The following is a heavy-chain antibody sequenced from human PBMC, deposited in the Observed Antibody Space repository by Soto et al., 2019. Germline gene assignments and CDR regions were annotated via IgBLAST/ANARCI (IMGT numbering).Heavy chain of an antibody. J-gene: IGHJ3*02. CDR2: IIPILGIA. V-gene: IGHV1-69*02. CDR3: ARELELFGAFDI. D-gene: IGHD1-7*01. Sequence: ASVKVSCKASGGTFSSYTISWVRQAPGQGLEWMGRIIPILGIANYAQKFQGGVTITADKSTSTAYMELSSLRSEDTAVYYCARELELFGAFDIWGQGTMVTVSS. CDR1: GGTFSSYT.